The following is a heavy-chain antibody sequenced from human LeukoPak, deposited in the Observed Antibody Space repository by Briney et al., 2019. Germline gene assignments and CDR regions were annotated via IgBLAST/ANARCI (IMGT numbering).Heavy chain of an antibody. CDR3: ARDLTGFDY. J-gene: IGHJ4*02. D-gene: IGHD1-14*01. CDR2: INHSGST. V-gene: IGHV4-38-2*02. CDR1: GYSISSGYY. Sequence: PSETLSLTCAVSGYSISSGYYWGWIRQPPGKGLEWIGSINHSGSTNYNPSLKSRVTISVDTSKNQFSLKLSSVTAADTAVYYCARDLTGFDYWGQGTLVTVSS.